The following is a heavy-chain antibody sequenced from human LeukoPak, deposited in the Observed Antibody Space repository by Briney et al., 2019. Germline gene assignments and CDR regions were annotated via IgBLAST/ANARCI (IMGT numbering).Heavy chain of an antibody. J-gene: IGHJ4*02. Sequence: PSETLSLTCAVSGGSISSSNWWSWVRQPPGKGLEWIGSIYYSGSTYYNPSLKSRVTISGDTSKNRFSLKLSSVTAADTAVYYCARAARGHFDYWGQGTLVTVSS. CDR1: GGSISSSNW. V-gene: IGHV4-4*02. CDR3: ARAARGHFDY. D-gene: IGHD3-10*01. CDR2: IYYSGST.